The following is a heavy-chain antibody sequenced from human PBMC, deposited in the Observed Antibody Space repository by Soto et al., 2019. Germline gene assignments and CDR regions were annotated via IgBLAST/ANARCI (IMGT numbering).Heavy chain of an antibody. CDR2: IFNSGST. CDR1: GGSISSGDYY. Sequence: QVQLQESAPGLVKPSQTLSLSCSVSGGSISSGDYYWTWIRQHPGKGPEWIGYIFNSGSTSYNPSLKSRITISVDTSKNQFSLNVTSVTAADTAVYYCATLRRWTGVDQWGQGVLVAVSP. CDR3: ATLRRWTGVDQ. D-gene: IGHD3-10*01. J-gene: IGHJ4*02. V-gene: IGHV4-31*03.